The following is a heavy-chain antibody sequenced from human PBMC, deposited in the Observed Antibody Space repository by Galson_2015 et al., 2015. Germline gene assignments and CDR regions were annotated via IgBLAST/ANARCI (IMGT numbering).Heavy chain of an antibody. D-gene: IGHD4-17*01. CDR2: IDPSDSYT. V-gene: IGHV5-10-1*01. Sequence: QSGAEVKKPGESLRISCTGSGYSFTSYWISWVRQMPGKGLEWMGRIDPSDSYTNYSPSFQGHVTISADKSISTAYLQWSSLKASDTALYYCASHVYYGDYVGLSDYCVHGTLVTVSS. J-gene: IGHJ4*01. CDR1: GYSFTSYW. CDR3: ASHVYYGDYVGLSDY.